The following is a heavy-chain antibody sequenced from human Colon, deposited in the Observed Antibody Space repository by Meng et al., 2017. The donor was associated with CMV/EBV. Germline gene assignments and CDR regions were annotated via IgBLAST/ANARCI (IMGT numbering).Heavy chain of an antibody. CDR1: GFTFSSYS. CDR2: ISSSSSTI. D-gene: IGHD3-3*01. J-gene: IGHJ4*02. V-gene: IGHV3-48*04. CDR3: AKDRYYDFWSGFDY. Sequence: GESLKISCAASGFTFSSYSMNWVRQAPGKGLEWVSYISSSSSTIYYADSVKGRFTISRDNAKNSLYLQMNSLRAEDTAVYYCAKDRYYDFWSGFDYWGQGTLVTVSS.